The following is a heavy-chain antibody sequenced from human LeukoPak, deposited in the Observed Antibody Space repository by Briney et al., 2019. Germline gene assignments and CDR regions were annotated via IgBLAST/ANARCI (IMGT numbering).Heavy chain of an antibody. CDR3: TRRFLGYCSGGSFYSFGLPGVFDI. D-gene: IGHD2-15*01. V-gene: IGHV4-39*01. CDR1: GGYISSSSYY. CDR2: IYYSWSP. Sequence: SETLSLTCTVSGGYISSSSYYWGWIRQPPGKGLERFGSIYYSWSPYYSPSLKSRVTVAVVTSKTQFSLKLSSVAAADTAVCFCTRRFLGYCSGGSFYSFGLPGVFDIWGQGTMVTVSS. J-gene: IGHJ3*02.